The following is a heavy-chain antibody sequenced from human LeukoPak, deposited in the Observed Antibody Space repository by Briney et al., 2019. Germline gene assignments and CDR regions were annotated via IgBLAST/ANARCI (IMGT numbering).Heavy chain of an antibody. CDR1: GFTFDRYP. V-gene: IGHV3-23*01. CDR3: AKVFPYYGYNELDY. J-gene: IGHJ4*02. D-gene: IGHD5-24*01. Sequence: GGSLRLSCAASGFTFDRYPMHWVRQAPGKGLEWVLAISGSGGSTYYADSVKGRFTISRDNSKNTLYLQMNSLRAEDTAVYYCAKVFPYYGYNELDYWGQGTLVTVSS. CDR2: ISGSGGST.